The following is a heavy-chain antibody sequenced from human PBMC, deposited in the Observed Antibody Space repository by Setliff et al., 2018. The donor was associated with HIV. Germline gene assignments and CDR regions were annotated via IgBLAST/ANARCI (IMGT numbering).Heavy chain of an antibody. D-gene: IGHD3-10*01. V-gene: IGHV4-39*01. Sequence: SETLSLTCTVSGGSVISSSYYWGWIRQPPGKGLEWIGTMYYRGTTYNNPSLKSRVTFSADASKNQFSLNLHSVTATDTAIYYCAIQGLTMLRGVPAPILYYFDYWGQGILVTVSS. CDR1: GGSVISSSYY. CDR2: MYYRGTT. J-gene: IGHJ4*02. CDR3: AIQGLTMLRGVPAPILYYFDY.